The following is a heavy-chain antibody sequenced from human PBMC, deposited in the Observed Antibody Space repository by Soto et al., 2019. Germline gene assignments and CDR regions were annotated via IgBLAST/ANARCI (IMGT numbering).Heavy chain of an antibody. CDR2: IYYSGRT. V-gene: IGHV4-39*07. CDR3: ARGRIAAPNWFDP. Sequence: RKTPGKGLEWIGSIYYSGRTYYNPSLKSRVTISVDTSKNQFSLKLSSVTAADTAVYYCARGRIAAPNWFDPWRQGTLVPVSS. J-gene: IGHJ5*02. D-gene: IGHD6-13*01.